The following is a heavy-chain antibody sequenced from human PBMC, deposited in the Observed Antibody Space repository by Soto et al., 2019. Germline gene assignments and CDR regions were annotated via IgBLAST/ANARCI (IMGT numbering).Heavy chain of an antibody. Sequence: QVTLKESGPVLVKPTETLTLTCTVSGFSLSNARMGVSWIRQPPGKALEWLAHIFSNDEKSYSTSLKSRLTISKDTSKSQVVLTMTNMDPVDTATYYCARIPGRRDYATFDYWGQGTLVTVSS. CDR2: IFSNDEK. V-gene: IGHV2-26*01. CDR3: ARIPGRRDYATFDY. CDR1: GFSLSNARMG. J-gene: IGHJ4*02. D-gene: IGHD4-17*01.